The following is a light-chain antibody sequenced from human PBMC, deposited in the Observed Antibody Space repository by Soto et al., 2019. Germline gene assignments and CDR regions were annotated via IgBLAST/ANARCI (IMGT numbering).Light chain of an antibody. V-gene: IGKV1-5*01. Sequence: LSAXXGDXVTITXRASQSINNRLAWHQQKPGKAPTVLICDASTLKSGVPSRFSGSGSGTEFTLTISSLQPDDFATYYCQQYYSYPWTFAQGTIVDI. CDR2: DAS. J-gene: IGKJ1*01. CDR1: QSINNR. CDR3: QQYYSYPWT.